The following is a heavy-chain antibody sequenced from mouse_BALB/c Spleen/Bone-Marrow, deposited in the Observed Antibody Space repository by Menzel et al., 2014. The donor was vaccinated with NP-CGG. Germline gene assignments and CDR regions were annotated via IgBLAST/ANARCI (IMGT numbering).Heavy chain of an antibody. CDR2: ILPGSNST. CDR1: GYTFSSYW. CDR3: ARRRFRGCDY. J-gene: IGHJ2*01. D-gene: IGHD3-3*01. Sequence: VQLQRSGAELMKPGASVKISCKATGYTFSSYWIEWVRQRPGHGLEWIGEILPGSNSTNYNEKFKGKATFTANTSSNTAYMQLSSLTSEDSAVYYCARRRFRGCDYWGQGTTLTVSS. V-gene: IGHV1-9*01.